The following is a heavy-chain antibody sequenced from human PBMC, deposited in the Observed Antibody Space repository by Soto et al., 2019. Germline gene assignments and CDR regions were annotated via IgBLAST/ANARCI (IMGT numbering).Heavy chain of an antibody. Sequence: ASVKVSCKASGYTFTSYAMHWVRQAPGQRLEWLGRINPKSGGTSTAQKFQGWVTMTRDRSISTVYMELTRLRSDDTAVYFCARGHSTDCSNGVCSFFYNHEMDVWGQGTTVTVSS. CDR3: ARGHSTDCSNGVCSFFYNHEMDV. CDR1: GYTFTSYA. V-gene: IGHV1-2*04. CDR2: INPKSGGT. D-gene: IGHD2-8*01. J-gene: IGHJ6*02.